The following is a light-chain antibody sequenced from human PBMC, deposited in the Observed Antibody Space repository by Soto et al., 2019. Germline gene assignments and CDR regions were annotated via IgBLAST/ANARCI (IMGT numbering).Light chain of an antibody. CDR3: SSYRSGSTLV. J-gene: IGLJ7*01. CDR1: GSDVGGYRY. CDR2: EVS. V-gene: IGLV2-14*01. Sequence: QSVLTQPASVSGSPGQSITISCIGTGSDVGGYRYVSWYQHHPGKAPKLMIYEVSNRPSGISSRFSGSRSGNTASLIISGLRAEDEADYYCSSYRSGSTLVFGGGTQLTVL.